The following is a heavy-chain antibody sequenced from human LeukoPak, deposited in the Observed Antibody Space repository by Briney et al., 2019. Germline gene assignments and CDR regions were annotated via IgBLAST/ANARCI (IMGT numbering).Heavy chain of an antibody. D-gene: IGHD3-16*01. CDR1: GFTFSSYE. CDR2: ISSSGSTI. CDR3: ARWAGAILTDY. V-gene: IGHV3-48*03. J-gene: IGHJ4*02. Sequence: GGSLRLSCAASGFTFSSYEMNWVRQAPGKGLEWVSYISSSGSTIYYADSVKGRFTISRDNAKNSLYLQMNSLRAEDTAVYYCARWAGAILTDYWGQGTLVTVSS.